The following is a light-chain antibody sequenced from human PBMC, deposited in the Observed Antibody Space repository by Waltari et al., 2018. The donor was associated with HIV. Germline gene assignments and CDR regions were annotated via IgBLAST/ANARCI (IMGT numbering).Light chain of an antibody. CDR2: DAS. V-gene: IGKV3-11*01. J-gene: IGKJ2*01. CDR3: QQRSNWPPVYT. Sequence: EIVLTQSPATLSLSPGERATLSCRASQSVSSYLAWYQQKPGQAPRLLIYDASNRATGIPPRFSGSGSGTDFTLTISNLEPEDFAVYYCQQRSNWPPVYTFGQGTKLGIK. CDR1: QSVSSY.